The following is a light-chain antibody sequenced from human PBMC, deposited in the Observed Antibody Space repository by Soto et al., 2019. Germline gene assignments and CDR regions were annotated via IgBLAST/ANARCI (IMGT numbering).Light chain of an antibody. CDR3: QQYFKSPWT. J-gene: IGKJ1*01. CDR1: QTVSGNY. V-gene: IGKV3-20*01. CDR2: GAS. Sequence: IVLTQSPGTLSLSPGDRATLSCGASQTVSGNYLAWYQQKPGQVPRLPIYGASSRAIGIPDRFSGSGSGTDFALTISRLEPEDFAVYYCQQYFKSPWTFGQGTKVDIK.